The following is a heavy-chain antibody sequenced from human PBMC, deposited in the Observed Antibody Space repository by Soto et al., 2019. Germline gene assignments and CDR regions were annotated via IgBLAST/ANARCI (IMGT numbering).Heavy chain of an antibody. CDR2: ISYDGINK. D-gene: IGHD2-2*01. Sequence: GGSLRLSCAASGVTFSSYGMHSIRQAPGKGLEWVAVISYDGINKYYAGPVKGRFTISRDNSKNTLYLQTNSLRAEDTAVYYCAKDRGIGYCISTGCSLGYWGQGTLVTVSS. V-gene: IGHV3-30*18. CDR1: GVTFSSYG. CDR3: AKDRGIGYCISTGCSLGY. J-gene: IGHJ4*02.